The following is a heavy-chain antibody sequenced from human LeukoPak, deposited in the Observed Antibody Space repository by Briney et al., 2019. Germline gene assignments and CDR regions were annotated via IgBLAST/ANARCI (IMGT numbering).Heavy chain of an antibody. Sequence: GGSLRLSCAASGFTFSDYYMSWIRQAPGKGLEWVSHISSSGTNIYYADSVKGRFTISRDDAKNSLYLEMNSPRAEDTAVFYCARVAWGPTAYYFDDWGQGTLVTVSS. CDR1: GFTFSDYY. D-gene: IGHD7-27*01. V-gene: IGHV3-11*01. CDR3: ARVAWGPTAYYFDD. J-gene: IGHJ4*02. CDR2: ISSSGTNI.